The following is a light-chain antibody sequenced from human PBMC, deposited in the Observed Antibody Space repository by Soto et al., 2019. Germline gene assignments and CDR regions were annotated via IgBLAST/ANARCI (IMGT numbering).Light chain of an antibody. CDR1: SSNIGAGHG. Sequence: QSVLTQPPSVSGAPGQRVTISCTGSSSNIGAGHGVQWYQQLPGMAPKLLIYENNFRPSGVPVRVSGSKSGASASLAITGLQAEDEGDYYCQSYDSDLSVVFGGGTELTVL. CDR2: ENN. CDR3: QSYDSDLSVV. J-gene: IGLJ2*01. V-gene: IGLV1-40*01.